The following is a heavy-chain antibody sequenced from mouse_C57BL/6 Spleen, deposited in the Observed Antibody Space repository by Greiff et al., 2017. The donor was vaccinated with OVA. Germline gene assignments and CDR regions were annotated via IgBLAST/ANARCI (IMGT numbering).Heavy chain of an antibody. Sequence: QVQLQQPGTELVKPGASVKLSCKASGYTFTSYWMHWVKQRPGQGLEWIGNINPSNGGTNYNEKFKSKATLTVDKSSSTAYMQLSSLTSEDSAVYYCASITTVVAGRYFEVWGTGTTVTVSS. CDR3: ASITTVVAGRYFEV. D-gene: IGHD1-1*01. V-gene: IGHV1-53*01. CDR2: INPSNGGT. J-gene: IGHJ1*03. CDR1: GYTFTSYW.